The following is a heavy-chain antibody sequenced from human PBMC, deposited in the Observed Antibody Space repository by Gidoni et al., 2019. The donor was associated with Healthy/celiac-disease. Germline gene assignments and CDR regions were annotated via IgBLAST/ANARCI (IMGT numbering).Heavy chain of an antibody. CDR1: GSTFSSYG. CDR3: AKDLYGSGSYFDY. V-gene: IGHV3-30*18. CDR2: ISYDGSNK. J-gene: IGHJ4*02. Sequence: QVQLVESGGGVVQPGSSLRLSCAASGSTFSSYGMHWVRQAPGKGLEWVAVISYDGSNKYYADSVKGRFTISRDNSKNTLYLQMNSLRAEDTAVYYCAKDLYGSGSYFDYWGQGTLVTVSS. D-gene: IGHD3-10*01.